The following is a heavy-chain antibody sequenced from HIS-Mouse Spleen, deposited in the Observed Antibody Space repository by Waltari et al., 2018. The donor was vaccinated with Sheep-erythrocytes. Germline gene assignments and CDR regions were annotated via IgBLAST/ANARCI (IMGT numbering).Heavy chain of an antibody. D-gene: IGHD3-16*01. J-gene: IGHJ4*02. CDR1: GFTFSTYG. Sequence: SCAASGFTFSTYGMHWVRPAPGKGLEWVAVISYDGSNKYYADSVKGRFTISRDNSKNTLYLQMNSLRAEDTAVYYCAKDAYYDYVWGSYSFDYWGQGTLVTVSS. CDR3: AKDAYYDYVWGSYSFDY. CDR2: ISYDGSNK. V-gene: IGHV3-30*18.